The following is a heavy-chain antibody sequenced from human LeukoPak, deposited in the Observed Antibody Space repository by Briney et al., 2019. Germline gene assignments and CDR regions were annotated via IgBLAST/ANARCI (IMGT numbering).Heavy chain of an antibody. CDR2: IYYSGST. V-gene: IGHV4-59*01. J-gene: IGHJ3*02. CDR3: AREGGLQLGAFDI. D-gene: IGHD5-24*01. CDR1: GGSISSYY. Sequence: PSETLSLTCTASGGSISSYYGSWIRQPPGKGLEWIGYIYYSGSTNYNPSLKSRVTISVDTSKNQFSLKLSSVTAADTAVYYCAREGGLQLGAFDIWGQGTMVTVSS.